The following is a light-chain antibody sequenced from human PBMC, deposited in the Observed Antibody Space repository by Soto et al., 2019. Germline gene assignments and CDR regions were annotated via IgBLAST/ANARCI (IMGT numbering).Light chain of an antibody. CDR3: QQYIKWPLT. CDR2: DAS. CDR1: QSVGSS. Sequence: EIVMSQFPVTLSVSPGERATLSCRASQSVGSSLAWYQQTPGQAPRLLIYDASTRATGVPASFSGSGSGTEFTLTISSLASEDFAVYYCQQYIKWPLTFGGGTKVDIK. J-gene: IGKJ4*01. V-gene: IGKV3-15*01.